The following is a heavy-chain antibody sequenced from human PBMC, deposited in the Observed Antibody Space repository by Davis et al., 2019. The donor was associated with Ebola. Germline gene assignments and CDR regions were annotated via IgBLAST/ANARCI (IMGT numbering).Heavy chain of an antibody. J-gene: IGHJ4*02. CDR3: ARVEMATIEGFDY. Sequence: SETLSLTCAVYVGSFSGYYWSWIRQPPGKGLEWIGEINHSGSTNYNPSLKSRVTISVDTSKNQFSLKLSSVTAADTAVYYCARVEMATIEGFDYWGQGTLVTVSS. CDR1: VGSFSGYY. D-gene: IGHD5-24*01. V-gene: IGHV4-34*01. CDR2: INHSGST.